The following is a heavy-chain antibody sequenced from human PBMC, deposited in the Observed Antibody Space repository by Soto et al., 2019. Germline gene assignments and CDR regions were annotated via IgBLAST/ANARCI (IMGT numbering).Heavy chain of an antibody. CDR2: IYYNGNT. Sequence: QLHLQESGPGLVKSSETLSLTCTVSGGSISSSSCYWGWIRLPPGKGLEWIGNIYYNGNTYYNPSLKSGVTISVDTSNSQFSLKLRSVTAADTAVYYCARLRIYCSGGTCYYYFDYWGQGTLVTVSS. CDR1: GGSISSSSCY. D-gene: IGHD2-15*01. CDR3: ARLRIYCSGGTCYYYFDY. V-gene: IGHV4-39*01. J-gene: IGHJ4*02.